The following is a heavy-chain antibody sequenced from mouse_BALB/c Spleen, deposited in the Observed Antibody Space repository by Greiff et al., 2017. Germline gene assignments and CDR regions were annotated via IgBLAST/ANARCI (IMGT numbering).Heavy chain of an antibody. CDR1: GFTFSSYA. CDR3: ARGGIYDYDGGFDY. J-gene: IGHJ2*01. D-gene: IGHD2-4*01. Sequence: EVKLEESGGGLVKPGGSLKLSCAASGFTFSSYAMSWVRQTPEKRLEWVASISSGGSTYYPDSVKGRFTISRDNARNILYLQMSSLRSEDTAMYYCARGGIYDYDGGFDYWGQGTTLTVSS. V-gene: IGHV5-6-5*01. CDR2: ISSGGST.